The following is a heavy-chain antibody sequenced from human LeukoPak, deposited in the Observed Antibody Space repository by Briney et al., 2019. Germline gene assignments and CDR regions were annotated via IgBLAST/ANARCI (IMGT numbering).Heavy chain of an antibody. CDR1: GFTFSSYG. CDR2: ISFDGSDK. D-gene: IGHD5-12*01. J-gene: IGHJ3*02. V-gene: IGHV3-30*03. CDR3: ARPLGYSGYDYTPGAFDI. Sequence: GGSLRLSCAASGFTFSSYGLHWVRQAPGKGLEWVAVISFDGSDKYYADSVKGRFTISRDNSKNTLYLQMGSLRAEDMAVYYCARPLGYSGYDYTPGAFDIWGQGTMVTVSS.